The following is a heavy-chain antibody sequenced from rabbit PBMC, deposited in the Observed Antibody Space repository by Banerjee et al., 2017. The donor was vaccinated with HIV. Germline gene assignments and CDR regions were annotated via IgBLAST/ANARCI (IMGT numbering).Heavy chain of an antibody. D-gene: IGHD8-1*01. V-gene: IGHV1S40*01. Sequence: QSLEESGGGLVQPEGSLTLTCTASGFSFSTKYYMCWVRQAPGKGLEWIGCISTSSGNTYYAGWAKGRFTISKTASATVTLQMTSLTAADTATYFCGRRYIGDAGGGYAFNLWGPGTLVTVS. CDR3: GRRYIGDAGGGYAFNL. J-gene: IGHJ4*01. CDR2: ISTSSGNT. CDR1: GFSFSTKYY.